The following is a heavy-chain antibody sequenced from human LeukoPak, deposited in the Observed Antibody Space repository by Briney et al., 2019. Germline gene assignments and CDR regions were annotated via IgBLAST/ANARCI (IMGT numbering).Heavy chain of an antibody. CDR3: AKSNGYGLVDI. CDR2: IYYSGKT. V-gene: IGHV4-38-2*01. J-gene: IGHJ3*02. D-gene: IGHD3-10*01. Sequence: GSLRLSCAASGFTFSDYYMSWIRQAPGKGPEWIGSIYYSGKTYYNSSLRSRVTISLDTSKKQFSLNLFYVTAADTAVYYCAKSNGYGLVDIWGQGTMVTVSS. CDR1: GFTFSDYY.